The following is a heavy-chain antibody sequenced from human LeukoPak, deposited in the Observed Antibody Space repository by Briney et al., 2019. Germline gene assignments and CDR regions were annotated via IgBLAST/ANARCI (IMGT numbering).Heavy chain of an antibody. CDR1: GFTFSSYV. V-gene: IGHV3-30*04. CDR2: ISYDGSNT. Sequence: PGGSLRLSCAASGFTFSSYVMHWVRQAPGEGLEWVADISYDGSNTYYADSVQGRFTISRDNSKNTLYLQMNSLRAEDTAVYYCAKIVAAPHYYFDYWGQGTLVTVSS. D-gene: IGHD5-12*01. J-gene: IGHJ4*02. CDR3: AKIVAAPHYYFDY.